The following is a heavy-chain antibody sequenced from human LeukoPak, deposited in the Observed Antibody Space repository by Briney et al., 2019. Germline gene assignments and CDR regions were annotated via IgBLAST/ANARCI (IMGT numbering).Heavy chain of an antibody. J-gene: IGHJ6*02. CDR3: TRARATMGLYYYYGMDV. D-gene: IGHD3-10*01. CDR2: TYYRSKWYN. Sequence: SQTLSLTCAISGDSVSSNSAAWNWIRQSPSRGLEWLGRTYYRSKWYNDYAVSVKSRISINPDTSKNHFSLQLNSVTPEDTAVYYCTRARATMGLYYYYGMDVWGQGTTVTVSS. V-gene: IGHV6-1*01. CDR1: GDSVSSNSAA.